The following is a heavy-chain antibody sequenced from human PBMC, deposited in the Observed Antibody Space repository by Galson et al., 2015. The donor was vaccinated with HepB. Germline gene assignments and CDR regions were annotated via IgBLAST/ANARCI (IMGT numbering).Heavy chain of an antibody. V-gene: IGHV3-7*03. CDR3: ARGDENSGDY. CDR1: GFTFSRYW. CDR2: IDQDESEK. Sequence: SLRLSCAASGFTFSRYWMSWVRQAPGKGLEWVANIDQDESEKYYVGSVKGRFTISRDNAKNSLYLQMDSLRAEDTATYYCARGDENSGDYWGQRTLVIVSS. J-gene: IGHJ4*02. D-gene: IGHD6-25*01.